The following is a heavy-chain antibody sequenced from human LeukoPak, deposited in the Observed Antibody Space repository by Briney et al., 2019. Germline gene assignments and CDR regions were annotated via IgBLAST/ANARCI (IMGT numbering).Heavy chain of an antibody. Sequence: PSETVSLTCTVSGGSINRYYWSWIRQPPGKGLEWVGYIYYSGSTSYNPSLKSRVTIPVDTSKNQFSLNLSAVTAADTAVYYCARFDLSRLRYFDLWGRGTLVTVSS. CDR1: GGSINRYY. CDR3: ARFDLSRLRYFDL. CDR2: IYYSGST. D-gene: IGHD3-3*02. V-gene: IGHV4-59*01. J-gene: IGHJ2*01.